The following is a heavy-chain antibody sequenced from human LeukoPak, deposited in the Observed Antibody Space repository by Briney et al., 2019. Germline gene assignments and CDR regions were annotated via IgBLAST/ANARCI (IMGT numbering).Heavy chain of an antibody. CDR2: INPNSGGT. J-gene: IGHJ5*02. D-gene: IGHD2-2*01. V-gene: IGHV1-2*02. CDR1: GYTFTGYY. CDR3: ARGGDIVVVPAALSWFDP. Sequence: ASVKVSCKASGYTFTGYYMHWVRQAPGQGLEWMGWINPNSGGTNYAQKFQGSVTMTRDTSISTAYMELSRLRSDDTAVYYCARGGDIVVVPAALSWFDPWGQGTLVTVSS.